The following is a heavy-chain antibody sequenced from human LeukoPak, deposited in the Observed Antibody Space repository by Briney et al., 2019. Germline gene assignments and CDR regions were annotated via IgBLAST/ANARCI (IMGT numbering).Heavy chain of an antibody. V-gene: IGHV3-64D*09. Sequence: GGSLRLSCSASGFTFNSYAMHWVRQAPGKGLEYVSVISSNGDSTYYAVSLKGRFTISRDNSKSTLYLQMSSLRPDDTAVYYCVKGQQFILTGYYFDYWGQGTLVTVSS. D-gene: IGHD3-9*01. CDR1: GFTFNSYA. CDR3: VKGQQFILTGYYFDY. J-gene: IGHJ4*02. CDR2: ISSNGDST.